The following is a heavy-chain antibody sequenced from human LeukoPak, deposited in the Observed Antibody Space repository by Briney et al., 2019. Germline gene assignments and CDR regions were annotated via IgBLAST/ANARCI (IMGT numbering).Heavy chain of an antibody. CDR1: GYSFTGYY. Sequence: ASVKVSCKASGYSFTGYYMHWVRQAPGHGLEWMGWSSPYSGGTHYAQNFQGRVTMTTDTTISTAYMELSSLRSDDTAIYYCASALNSRNSSCWGQGTLVTVSS. D-gene: IGHD6-13*01. V-gene: IGHV1-2*02. CDR3: ASALNSRNSSC. CDR2: SSPYSGGT. J-gene: IGHJ4*02.